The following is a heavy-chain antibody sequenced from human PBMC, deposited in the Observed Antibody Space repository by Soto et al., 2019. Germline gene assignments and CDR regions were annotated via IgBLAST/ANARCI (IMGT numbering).Heavy chain of an antibody. D-gene: IGHD6-13*01. Sequence: SATLCLTCTVSVATISNAGYYWSSLRQHPGQGLDWLGYIDYIRSTYYSPSVKGRVTISVDTSKNQFSLKLSSVTAADTAVYYCARDSKLTAGSHDYWGQGTLVTVSS. CDR3: ARDSKLTAGSHDY. V-gene: IGHV4-31*03. CDR1: VATISNAGYY. J-gene: IGHJ4*02. CDR2: IDYIRST.